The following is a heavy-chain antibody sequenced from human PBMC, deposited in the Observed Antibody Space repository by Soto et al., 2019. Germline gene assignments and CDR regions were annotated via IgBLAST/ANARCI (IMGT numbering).Heavy chain of an antibody. J-gene: IGHJ6*02. Sequence: EVQLVESGGGLVQPGGSLRLSCAASGFSFSSYWMHWVRQAPGKGLVWVSRINSDGSSTSYVDSVKGRFTISRDNAKNTLYLQMNSLRAEDTAVYYCARVWGITIFGVVTDGMDVRGQGTTVTVSS. CDR1: GFSFSSYW. CDR3: ARVWGITIFGVVTDGMDV. D-gene: IGHD3-3*01. CDR2: INSDGSST. V-gene: IGHV3-74*01.